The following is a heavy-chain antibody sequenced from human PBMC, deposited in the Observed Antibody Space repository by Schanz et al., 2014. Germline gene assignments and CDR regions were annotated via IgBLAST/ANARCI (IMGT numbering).Heavy chain of an antibody. V-gene: IGHV3-64*04. J-gene: IGHJ4*02. Sequence: VQLVESGGGLVQPGGSLRLSCSASGFTFSSYSMYWVRQAPGKGLEYVSVISSNGGSTDFADSVKGRFTISRDNSKNMLYLQINNLRAEDTAVYYCARGTDTAMEHRPFDYWGQGTLVTVSS. CDR2: ISSNGGST. D-gene: IGHD5-18*01. CDR1: GFTFSSYS. CDR3: ARGTDTAMEHRPFDY.